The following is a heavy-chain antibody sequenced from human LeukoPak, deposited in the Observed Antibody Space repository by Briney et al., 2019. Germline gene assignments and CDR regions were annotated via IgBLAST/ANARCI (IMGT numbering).Heavy chain of an antibody. V-gene: IGHV1-8*03. J-gene: IGHJ4*02. D-gene: IGHD3-3*01. CDR3: ATTQHTIFGVVPFDY. Sequence: ASVKVSCKASGYTFTSYDINWVRQATGQGLEWMGWMNPNSGNTGYAQKFQGRVTITRNTSISTAYMELSSLRSEDTAVYYCATTQHTIFGVVPFDYWGQGTLVTVSS. CDR2: MNPNSGNT. CDR1: GYTFTSYD.